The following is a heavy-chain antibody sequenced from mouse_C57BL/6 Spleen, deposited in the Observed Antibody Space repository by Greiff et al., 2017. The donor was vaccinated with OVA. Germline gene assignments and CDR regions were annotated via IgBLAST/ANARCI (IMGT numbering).Heavy chain of an antibody. D-gene: IGHD1-1*01. CDR3: ASPFYYGSSYGYFDV. V-gene: IGHV1-39*01. CDR1: GYSFTDYN. CDR2: INPNYGTT. Sequence: VQLQQSGPELVKPGASVKISCKASGYSFTDYNMNWVKQSNGKSLEWIGVINPNYGTTSYNQKFKGKATLTVDQSSSTAYMQLNRLTSEDSAVYYCASPFYYGSSYGYFDVWGTGTTVTVSS. J-gene: IGHJ1*03.